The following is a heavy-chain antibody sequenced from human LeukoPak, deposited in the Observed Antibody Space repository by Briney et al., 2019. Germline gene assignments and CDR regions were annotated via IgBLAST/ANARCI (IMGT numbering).Heavy chain of an antibody. D-gene: IGHD3-9*01. V-gene: IGHV1-8*01. J-gene: IGHJ6*02. CDR2: MNPNSGNT. CDR1: GYTFTSYD. CDR3: ARGPGYDILTGYYYGMDV. Sequence: EASMKVSCKASGYTFTSYDINWVRQATGQGLEWMGWMNPNSGNTGYAQKFQGRVTMTRNTSISTAYMELSSLRSEDTAVYYCARGPGYDILTGYYYGMDVWGQGTTVTVSS.